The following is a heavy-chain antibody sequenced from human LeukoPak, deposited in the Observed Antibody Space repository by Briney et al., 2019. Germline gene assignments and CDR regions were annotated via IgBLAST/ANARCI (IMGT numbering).Heavy chain of an antibody. D-gene: IGHD4-23*01. Sequence: SETLSLTCTVSGGSISSYYWSWIRQPPGKGLEWIGYIYYSGSTYYNPSLKSRVTISVDTSKNQFSLKLSSVTAADTAVYYCARDIDYGGNSGFDYWGQGTLATVSS. J-gene: IGHJ4*02. CDR1: GGSISSYY. V-gene: IGHV4-59*01. CDR3: ARDIDYGGNSGFDY. CDR2: IYYSGST.